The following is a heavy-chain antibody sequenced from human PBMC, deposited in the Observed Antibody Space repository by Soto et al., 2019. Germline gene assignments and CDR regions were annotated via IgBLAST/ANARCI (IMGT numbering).Heavy chain of an antibody. CDR2: ISSSSSYI. CDR3: AREVYAIGTAFDY. V-gene: IGHV3-21*01. CDR1: GFTFSSYS. D-gene: IGHD1-1*01. J-gene: IGHJ4*02. Sequence: GGSLRLSCAASGFTFSSYSMHWVRQAPGKGLEWVSSISSSSSYIYYADSVKGRFTISRDNAKNSLYLQMNSLRAEDTAVYYCAREVYAIGTAFDYWGQGTLVNVSS.